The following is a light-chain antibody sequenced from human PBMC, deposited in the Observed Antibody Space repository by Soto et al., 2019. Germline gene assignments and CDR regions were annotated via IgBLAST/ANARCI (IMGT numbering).Light chain of an antibody. Sequence: EIVMTQSPATLSVSPGERARLSRRDGRNIHTNLAWYQKKPGQAPRLLIYGASSRATGIADRFSGSGSGTDFTLTISRLEPEDFALYYCQQYGYSPITFGQGTRLEI. CDR3: QQYGYSPIT. CDR1: RNIHTN. J-gene: IGKJ5*01. V-gene: IGKV3-20*01. CDR2: GAS.